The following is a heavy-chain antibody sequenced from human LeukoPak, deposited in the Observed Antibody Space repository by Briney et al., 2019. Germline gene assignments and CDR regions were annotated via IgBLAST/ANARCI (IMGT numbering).Heavy chain of an antibody. CDR1: GGSFSGYY. J-gene: IGHJ3*02. Sequence: SETLSLTCAVSGGSFSGYYWNWIRQSPGKGLEWIGEINHSGSTNYNPSLKSRVTISVDTSKNQFSLKLSSVTAADTAVYYCAGDYGGNSQGAFDIWGQGTMVTVSS. V-gene: IGHV4-34*01. CDR3: AGDYGGNSQGAFDI. D-gene: IGHD4-23*01. CDR2: INHSGST.